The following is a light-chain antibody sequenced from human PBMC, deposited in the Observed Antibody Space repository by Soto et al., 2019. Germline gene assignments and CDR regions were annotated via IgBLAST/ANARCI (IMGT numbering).Light chain of an antibody. CDR1: SSDVGGYKY. J-gene: IGLJ1*01. Sequence: ALTQPASVSGSPGQSITISCTGTSSDVGGYKYVSWYQQHPGKAPKLMIYEVSNRPSGVSNRFSASKSGNTASLTISGLQAEDEADYYCSSFTTITTRVFGTGTKLTVL. CDR3: SSFTTITTRV. V-gene: IGLV2-14*01. CDR2: EVS.